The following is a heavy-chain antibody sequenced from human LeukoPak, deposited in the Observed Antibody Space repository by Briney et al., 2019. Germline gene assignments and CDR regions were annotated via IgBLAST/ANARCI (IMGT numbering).Heavy chain of an antibody. CDR3: ARDPDDILTGLDY. CDR1: VYTFTSYY. Sequence: ASVKVSCEASVYTFTSYYMHWVRQDPGQGLEWMGIINPSGGSTSYAQKFQGRVTMTRDMSTSTVYMELSSLRSEDTAVYYCARDPDDILTGLDYWGQGTLVTVSS. J-gene: IGHJ4*02. V-gene: IGHV1-46*01. CDR2: INPSGGST. D-gene: IGHD3-9*01.